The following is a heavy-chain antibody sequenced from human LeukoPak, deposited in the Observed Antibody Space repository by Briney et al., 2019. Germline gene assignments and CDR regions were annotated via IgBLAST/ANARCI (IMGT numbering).Heavy chain of an antibody. CDR3: ARADRIAAAGLFDY. Sequence: ASVKVSCKVSGKTLSDLSIHWLRQPPGKGLEWLGGSDPEDGERIYAQMFQGRVTMTEDTSIDTAYMELSSLRSEDTAVYYCARADRIAAAGLFDYWGQGTLVTVSS. J-gene: IGHJ4*02. D-gene: IGHD6-13*01. CDR1: GKTLSDLS. CDR2: SDPEDGER. V-gene: IGHV1-24*01.